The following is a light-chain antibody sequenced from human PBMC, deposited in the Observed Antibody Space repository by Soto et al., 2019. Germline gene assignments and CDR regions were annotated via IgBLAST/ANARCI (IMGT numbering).Light chain of an antibody. Sequence: IVLTQSPGTLSLSPWERATLSCRASQSVSTSLAWYQQKPGQAPRLLIYGASSRATGIPDRFSGSGSGTDFTLAIRRLEPEDFAVYYCQQYGSSPPLTFGGGTKVDIK. J-gene: IGKJ4*01. CDR3: QQYGSSPPLT. V-gene: IGKV3-20*01. CDR2: GAS. CDR1: QSVSTS.